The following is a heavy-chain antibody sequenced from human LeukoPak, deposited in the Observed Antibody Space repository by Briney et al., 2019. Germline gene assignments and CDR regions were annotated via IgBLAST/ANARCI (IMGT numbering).Heavy chain of an antibody. V-gene: IGHV1-2*02. CDR3: ARGYYYESSASGAY. CDR2: INPKSGGT. J-gene: IGHJ4*02. CDR1: GYTFIDYY. D-gene: IGHD3-22*01. Sequence: ASVKVSCKASGYTFIDYYIHWVRQAPGQGLEWMGWINPKSGGTNYAQTFQGRVTMTRDTSISTAYMELSRLRSDDMAVYYCARGYYYESSASGAYWGQGTLVTVSS.